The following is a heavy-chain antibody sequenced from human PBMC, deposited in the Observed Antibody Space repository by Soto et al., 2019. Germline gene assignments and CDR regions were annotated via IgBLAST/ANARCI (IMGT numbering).Heavy chain of an antibody. D-gene: IGHD4-17*01. V-gene: IGHV5-10-1*01. Sequence: GESLKISCQGSPYSFTKYWVTWVRQVPGKGLEWMGKIEVSDSYTNYYPSFQGHVTISSDVYTSTAFLQWSSLQASDTAIYFCARHKGPYNDYDTVDSWGQGTQVTSPQ. CDR2: IEVSDSYT. CDR3: ARHKGPYNDYDTVDS. J-gene: IGHJ4*02. CDR1: PYSFTKYW.